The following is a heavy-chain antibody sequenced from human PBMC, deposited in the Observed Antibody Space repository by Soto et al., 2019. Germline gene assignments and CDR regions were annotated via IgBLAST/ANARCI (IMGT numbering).Heavy chain of an antibody. Sequence: SQTLSLTCAISGDSVSSNSAAWNWIRQSPSRGLEWLGRTYYRSKWYNDYAVSVKSRITINPDTSKNQFSLQLNSMTPEDTAVYYCARGGIAVAGILYYYGMDVWGQGTTVTVSS. CDR3: ARGGIAVAGILYYYGMDV. CDR1: GDSVSSNSAA. J-gene: IGHJ6*02. D-gene: IGHD6-19*01. V-gene: IGHV6-1*01. CDR2: TYYRSKWYN.